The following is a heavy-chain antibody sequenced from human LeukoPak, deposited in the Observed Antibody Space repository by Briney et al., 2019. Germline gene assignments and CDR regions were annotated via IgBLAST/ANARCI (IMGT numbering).Heavy chain of an antibody. J-gene: IGHJ6*02. CDR3: ARQVPTYYYGSGSYGMDV. D-gene: IGHD3-10*01. Sequence: NPSETLSLPCTLSGGSISRYYWNWIRHPPGKGLEGIGYIYYSGSPNYHPSLKSRVTISVDTSKNQFYLTLSCVTAADTAVYYCARQVPTYYYGSGSYGMDVWGQGTTVTVSS. CDR2: IYYSGSP. CDR1: GGSISRYY. V-gene: IGHV4-59*08.